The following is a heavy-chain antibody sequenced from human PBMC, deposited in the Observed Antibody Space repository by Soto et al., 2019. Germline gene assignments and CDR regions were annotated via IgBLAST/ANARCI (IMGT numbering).Heavy chain of an antibody. J-gene: IGHJ6*04. CDR3: GTFLNTTSSDV. Sequence: SPTLSLPCAISGASVSSKSAAWNWIRQSPSRGLEWLGRTYYRSKWYKDCAVSVKSRRTINPDTSKDQFSLHLHSVTPEDTAVYYCGTFLNTTSSDVWGEGTSVTAAS. V-gene: IGHV6-1*01. CDR2: TYYRSKWYK. D-gene: IGHD2-2*01. CDR1: GASVSSKSAA.